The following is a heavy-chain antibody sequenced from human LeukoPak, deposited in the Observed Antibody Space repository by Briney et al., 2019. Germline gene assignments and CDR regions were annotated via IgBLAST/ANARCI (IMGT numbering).Heavy chain of an antibody. CDR3: AHRKNYYDSSVFDN. Sequence: EPGPRLVNPTQTLTLTCTFSGFSLNTRGVGVGWIRQPPGRALEWLALNYWDDDRRYSPSLKSRLTITKDTSKNQVVLTMTNMDPVDTATYFCAHRKNYYDSSVFDNWGQGTLVTVSS. CDR2: NYWDDDR. CDR1: GFSLNTRGVG. V-gene: IGHV2-5*02. D-gene: IGHD3-22*01. J-gene: IGHJ4*02.